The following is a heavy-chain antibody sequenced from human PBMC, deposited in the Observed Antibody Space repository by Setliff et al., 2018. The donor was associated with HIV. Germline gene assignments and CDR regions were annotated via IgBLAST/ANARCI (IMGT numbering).Heavy chain of an antibody. Sequence: PSETLSLTCAVSGYSISSGCYWGWIRQPPGKGLEWIGEINHSGSTNYNPSLKSRVTMSVDTSKNQFPLKLRSVTAADTAVYYCARVQYHYVNNGDSYYFTHWGHGTLVTV. CDR2: INHSGST. CDR3: ARVQYHYVNNGDSYYFTH. J-gene: IGHJ4*01. V-gene: IGHV4-38-2*01. D-gene: IGHD3-10*02. CDR1: GYSISSGCY.